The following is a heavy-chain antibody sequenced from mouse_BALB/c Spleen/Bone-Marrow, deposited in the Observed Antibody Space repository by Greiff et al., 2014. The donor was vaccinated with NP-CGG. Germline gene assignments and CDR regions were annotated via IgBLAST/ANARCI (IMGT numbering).Heavy chain of an antibody. D-gene: IGHD2-1*01. J-gene: IGHJ3*01. V-gene: IGHV1S81*02. CDR1: GYTFTSYW. CDR3: ARERGNYPFAY. Sequence: QVQLKESGAELVEPGASVKLSCKASGYTFTSYWMHWVKQRPGQGLEWIGEINPSNGRTNYNEKFKSKATLTVDKSSSTAYMQLSSLTSEDSAVYYCARERGNYPFAYWGQGTLVTVSA. CDR2: INPSNGRT.